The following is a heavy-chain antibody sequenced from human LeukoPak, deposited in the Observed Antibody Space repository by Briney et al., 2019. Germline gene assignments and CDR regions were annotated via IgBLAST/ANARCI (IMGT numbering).Heavy chain of an antibody. J-gene: IGHJ4*02. CDR2: ISGIGGST. D-gene: IGHD3-22*01. CDR1: GFTFSSYA. CDR3: AKVRPYYYDSSGYYYFDY. Sequence: GGSLRLSCAASGFTFSSYAMSWVRQAPGKGLEWVSAISGIGGSTYYADSVKGRFTISRDNSKNTLYLQMNSLRAEDTAVYYCAKVRPYYYDSSGYYYFDYWGQGTLVTVSS. V-gene: IGHV3-23*01.